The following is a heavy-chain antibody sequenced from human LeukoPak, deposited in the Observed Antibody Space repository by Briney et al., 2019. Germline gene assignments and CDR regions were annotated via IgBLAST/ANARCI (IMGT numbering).Heavy chain of an antibody. Sequence: SETLSLTCTVSGGSISSSSYYWGWLRQPPGKGLEWIGSIYYSGSTYYHPSLKSQLTISVDTSNNQFSLKLSSVTAADTAVYYCARDLSYYDSSGYYRASGDFDYWGQGTLVTVSS. CDR3: ARDLSYYDSSGYYRASGDFDY. V-gene: IGHV4-39*07. CDR1: GGSISSSSYY. CDR2: IYYSGST. J-gene: IGHJ4*02. D-gene: IGHD3-22*01.